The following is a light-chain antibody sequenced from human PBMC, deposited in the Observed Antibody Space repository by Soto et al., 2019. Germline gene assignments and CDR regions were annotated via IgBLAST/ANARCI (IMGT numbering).Light chain of an antibody. CDR1: QSVSSSY. Sequence: EIVFTHSPGTLSLSPGERATLSCRARQSVSSSYLAWYQQKPGQAPRLLIYGASSRATGIPDSFSGSGSGTDFTLTISRLEPEDFAVYYCQQYGSSHWTFGQGPKVEIK. CDR2: GAS. J-gene: IGKJ1*01. CDR3: QQYGSSHWT. V-gene: IGKV3-20*01.